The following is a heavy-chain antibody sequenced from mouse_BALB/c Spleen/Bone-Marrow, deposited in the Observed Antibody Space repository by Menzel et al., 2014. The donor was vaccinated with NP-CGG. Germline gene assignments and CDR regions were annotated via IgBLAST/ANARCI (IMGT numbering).Heavy chain of an antibody. Sequence: EVKLVESGAELVKPGASVKLSCTASGFNIKDTYMHWVKQRPEQGLEWIGRIYPANGNTKYDPKFQGKATITADTSSNTAYLQLSSLTSEDTAVYYCAMYYYGSSLFAYWGQGTLVTVSA. CDR3: AMYYYGSSLFAY. J-gene: IGHJ3*01. D-gene: IGHD1-1*01. CDR2: IYPANGNT. V-gene: IGHV14-3*02. CDR1: GFNIKDTY.